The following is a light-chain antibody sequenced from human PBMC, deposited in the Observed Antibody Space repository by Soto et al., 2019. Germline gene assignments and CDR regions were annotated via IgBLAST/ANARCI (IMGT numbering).Light chain of an antibody. Sequence: EVVLTQSPATLSLSPGERATLSCRASENVRTFVDWYQQKPGQAPRLLIHGASNRATGIPARFSGSGSGTDSTLTISTLEPEDFAVYYCQQHSDWPPWTFGQGTRVEI. CDR2: GAS. J-gene: IGKJ1*01. V-gene: IGKV3-11*01. CDR1: ENVRTF. CDR3: QQHSDWPPWT.